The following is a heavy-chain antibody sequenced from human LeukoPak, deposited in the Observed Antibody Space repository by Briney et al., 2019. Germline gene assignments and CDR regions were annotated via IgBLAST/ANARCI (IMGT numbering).Heavy chain of an antibody. V-gene: IGHV3-53*01. Sequence: GGSLRLPCAASGFTVSSNYMSWVRQAPGKGLEWVSVIYSGGSTYYADSVKGRFTISRDNSKNTLYLQMNSLRAEDTAVYYCAGGAVTTNYYYGMDVWGQGTTVTVSS. J-gene: IGHJ6*02. CDR3: AGGAVTTNYYYGMDV. D-gene: IGHD4-17*01. CDR1: GFTVSSNY. CDR2: IYSGGST.